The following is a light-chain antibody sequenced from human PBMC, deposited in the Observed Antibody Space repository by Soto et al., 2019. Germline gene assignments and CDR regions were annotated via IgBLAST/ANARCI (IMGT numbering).Light chain of an antibody. CDR3: QQYNSYSQT. Sequence: IQMTQSPSTLSASVGDTVTITCRASQSISVSLAWYQQKPGKAPNLLIYKASTLESGVPSRFSGSGSGTEFTLTISSLQPEDFATYYCQQYNSYSQTFGQGTKVDIK. J-gene: IGKJ1*01. CDR2: KAS. CDR1: QSISVS. V-gene: IGKV1-5*03.